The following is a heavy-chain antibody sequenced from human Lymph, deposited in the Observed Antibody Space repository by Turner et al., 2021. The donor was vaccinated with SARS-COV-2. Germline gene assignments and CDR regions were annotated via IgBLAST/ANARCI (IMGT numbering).Heavy chain of an antibody. J-gene: IGHJ4*02. CDR2: IYSGGST. D-gene: IGHD3-10*01. CDR1: GFTFSFYS. CDR3: ARVLPFGDYFDY. V-gene: IGHV3-66*01. Sequence: EVQLVESGGGLVKPGGSLRLSCAASGFTFSFYSMNWVRQAPGKGLEWVSVIYSGGSTYYADSVKGRFTISRDNSKNTLYLQMNSLRAEDTAVYYCARVLPFGDYFDYWGQGTLVTVSS.